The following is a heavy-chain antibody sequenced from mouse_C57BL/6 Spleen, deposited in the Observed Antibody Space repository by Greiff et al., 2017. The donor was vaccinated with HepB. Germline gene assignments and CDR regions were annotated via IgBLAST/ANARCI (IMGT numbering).Heavy chain of an antibody. CDR3: ARNDYGWFAY. Sequence: QVQLQQPGAELVKPGASVKLSCKASGYTFTSYWMQWVKQRPGQGLEWIGEIDPSDSYTNYNQKFKGKATLTVDTSSSTAYMQLSSLTSEDSAVYYCARNDYGWFAYWGQGTLVTVSA. CDR1: GYTFTSYW. CDR2: IDPSDSYT. V-gene: IGHV1-50*01. J-gene: IGHJ3*01. D-gene: IGHD2-4*01.